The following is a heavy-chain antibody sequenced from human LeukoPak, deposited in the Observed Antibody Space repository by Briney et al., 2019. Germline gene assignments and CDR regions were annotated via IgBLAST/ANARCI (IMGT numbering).Heavy chain of an antibody. J-gene: IGHJ5*02. CDR1: GGSISSYY. D-gene: IGHD3-10*01. V-gene: IGHV4-59*01. CDR2: IYYSGST. CDR3: ARAYVTITLVRGVTFNWFDP. Sequence: SETLSLTCTVSGGSISSYYGSWIRQPPGKGLEWIGYIYYSGSTNYNPSLKSRVTISVDTSKNQFSLKLSSVTAADTAVYYCARAYVTITLVRGVTFNWFDPWGQGTLVTVSS.